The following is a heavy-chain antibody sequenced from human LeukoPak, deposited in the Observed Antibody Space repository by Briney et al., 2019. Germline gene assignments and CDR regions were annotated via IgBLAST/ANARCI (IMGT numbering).Heavy chain of an antibody. Sequence: GASVKVSCKASGGTFSSYAISWVRQAPGQGLEWMGGIIPIFGTANYAQKFQGRVTITADESTSTAYMELSSLRSEDTAVYYCARSPAARINWFDPWGQGTLVTVSS. D-gene: IGHD2-2*01. CDR1: GGTFSSYA. V-gene: IGHV1-69*13. J-gene: IGHJ5*02. CDR2: IIPIFGTA. CDR3: ARSPAARINWFDP.